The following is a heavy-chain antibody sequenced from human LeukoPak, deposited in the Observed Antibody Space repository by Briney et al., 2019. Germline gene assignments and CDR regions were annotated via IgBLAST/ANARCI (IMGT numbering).Heavy chain of an antibody. CDR3: ARDRGYGGIFDY. D-gene: IGHD4-23*01. V-gene: IGHV4-59*13. J-gene: IGHJ4*02. Sequence: SETLSLTCTVSGGSISSYYWSWIRQPPGKGLEWIGYIYSSGSTKYSPSLKSRVAISLDTSKNDFSLRLSSVTAADTAVYYCARDRGYGGIFDYWGPGSLVIVSS. CDR1: GGSISSYY. CDR2: IYSSGST.